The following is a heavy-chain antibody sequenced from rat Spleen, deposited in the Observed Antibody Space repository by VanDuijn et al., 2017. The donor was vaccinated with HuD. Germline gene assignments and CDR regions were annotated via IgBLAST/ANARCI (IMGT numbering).Heavy chain of an antibody. CDR1: GFTFSNYG. V-gene: IGHV5-29*01. J-gene: IGHJ2*01. D-gene: IGHD1-9*01. CDR2: INYDGSGT. Sequence: EVQLVESGGGLVQPGRSLKLSCAASGFTFSNYGMAWVRQAPTKGLEWVATINYDGSGTYYRASVKGRFTISRDNAKSTLYLQMDSLRSEDTATYYCAREGTYYGDYFDYWGQGVMVTVSS. CDR3: AREGTYYGDYFDY.